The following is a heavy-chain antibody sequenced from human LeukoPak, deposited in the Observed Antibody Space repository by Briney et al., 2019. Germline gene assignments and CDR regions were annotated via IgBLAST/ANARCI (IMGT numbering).Heavy chain of an antibody. CDR2: IYHSGST. Sequence: PSETLSLTCTVSGYSISSGYYWGWIRQPPGKGLEWIGSIYHSGSTYYNPSLKSRVTISVDTSKNQFSLKLSSVTAADTAVYYCARGGYYYDSSGYYPVSIDYWGQGTLVTVSS. D-gene: IGHD3-22*01. V-gene: IGHV4-38-2*02. J-gene: IGHJ4*02. CDR3: ARGGYYYDSSGYYPVSIDY. CDR1: GYSISSGYY.